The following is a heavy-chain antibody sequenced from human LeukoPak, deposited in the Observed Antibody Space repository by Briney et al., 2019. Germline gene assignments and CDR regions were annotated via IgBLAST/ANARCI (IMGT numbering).Heavy chain of an antibody. Sequence: SETLSLTCAVSGVSLSGDDYSWSWIRQSPGKDLEWIGYIYHSGSTHYNPSLKSRVTMSVDRSKNQFSLNLSSVTAADTAVYYCARRDYDSGGHYGPDNWFDPWGQGIQVTVSP. CDR2: IYHSGST. V-gene: IGHV4-30-2*06. CDR3: ARRDYDSGGHYGPDNWFDP. D-gene: IGHD3-22*01. J-gene: IGHJ5*02. CDR1: GVSLSGDDYS.